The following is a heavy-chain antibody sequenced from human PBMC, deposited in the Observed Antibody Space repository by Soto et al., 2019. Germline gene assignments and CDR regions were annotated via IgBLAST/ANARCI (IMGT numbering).Heavy chain of an antibody. Sequence: ASVKVSCKASGFTFTSSAVQWVRQPRGQRLEWIGLIFVCSGNTNYAQKFQERVNITRDMSKSTGYMEMSSLRSEDTAVYYCAEDIGEKTDYYYMDDWGKGTTVTVSS. CDR1: GFTFTSSA. J-gene: IGHJ6*03. D-gene: IGHD3-10*01. CDR2: IFVCSGNT. V-gene: IGHV1-58*01. CDR3: AEDIGEKTDYYYMDD.